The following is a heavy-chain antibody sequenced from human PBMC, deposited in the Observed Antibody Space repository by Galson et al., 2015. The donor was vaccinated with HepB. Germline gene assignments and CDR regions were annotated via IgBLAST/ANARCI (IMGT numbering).Heavy chain of an antibody. D-gene: IGHD3-9*01. Sequence: PVKVSCKASGGTFSSYAISWVRQAPGQGLEWMGGIIPIFGTANYAQKFQGRVTITADESTSTAYMELSSLRSEDTAVYYCARGDLTGYYMEYDYWGQGTLVTVSS. CDR2: IIPIFGTA. V-gene: IGHV1-69*13. CDR1: GGTFSSYA. CDR3: ARGDLTGYYMEYDY. J-gene: IGHJ4*02.